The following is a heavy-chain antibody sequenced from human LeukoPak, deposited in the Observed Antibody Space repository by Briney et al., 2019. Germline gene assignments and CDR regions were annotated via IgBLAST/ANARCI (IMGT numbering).Heavy chain of an antibody. D-gene: IGHD1-26*01. J-gene: IGHJ4*02. CDR3: ARHVSGSYYYLDY. V-gene: IGHV4-39*01. CDR1: GDSISSSNYN. Sequence: PSKTLSLTCTVSGDSISSSNYNWGSIRQPPGKDLEWIGSIFYSGSTYYNPSLKSRVTISVETSKNKFSLKLNSVTASDTAVYYCARHVSGSYYYLDYWGQEILVTVSS. CDR2: IFYSGST.